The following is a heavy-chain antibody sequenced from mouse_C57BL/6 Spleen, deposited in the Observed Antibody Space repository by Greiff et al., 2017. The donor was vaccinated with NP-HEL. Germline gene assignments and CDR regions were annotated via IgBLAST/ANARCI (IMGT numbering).Heavy chain of an antibody. CDR3: ARDYYGSSYVGY. CDR2: IYPGDGDT. CDR1: GYAFSSSW. V-gene: IGHV1-82*01. J-gene: IGHJ2*01. Sequence: VQLQQSGPELVKPGASVKISCKASGYAFSSSWMNWVKQRPGKGLEWIGRIYPGDGDTNYNGKFKGKATLTAYKSSSTAYMQLSSLTSEDSAVYFCARDYYGSSYVGYWGQGTTLTVSS. D-gene: IGHD1-1*01.